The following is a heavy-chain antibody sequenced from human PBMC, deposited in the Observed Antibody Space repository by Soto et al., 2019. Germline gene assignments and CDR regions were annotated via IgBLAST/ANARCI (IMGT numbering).Heavy chain of an antibody. J-gene: IGHJ6*02. CDR1: GYSCTIYW. V-gene: IGHV5-51*01. CDR3: ARHGPRVYYDNSDYYYYGMDV. D-gene: IGHD3-22*01. CDR2: IYPGDSDT. Sequence: GESQKISCKGSGYSCTIYWIGWVRQMPGKGLEWMGIIYPGDSDTRYSPSFQGQVTISADKSIGTAYLQWSSLKASDTAMYYCARHGPRVYYDNSDYYYYGMDVWGQGTTVTVSS.